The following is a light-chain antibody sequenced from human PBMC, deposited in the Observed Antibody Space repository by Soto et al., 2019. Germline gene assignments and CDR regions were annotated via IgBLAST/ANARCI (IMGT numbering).Light chain of an antibody. J-gene: IGKJ1*01. CDR2: KAS. V-gene: IGKV1-5*03. CDR1: QSISSW. CDR3: QQSNSYSRT. Sequence: DIQMTQSPSTLSASVGDRVTITCRASQSISSWLAWYQQKPGKAPKLLIYKASSLESGVPSRFSGSGSGTQSSLTISSLQPDDFAPYYCQQSNSYSRTFGQGTKVEIK.